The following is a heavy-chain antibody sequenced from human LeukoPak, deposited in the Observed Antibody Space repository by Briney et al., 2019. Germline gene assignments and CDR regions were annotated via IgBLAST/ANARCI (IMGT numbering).Heavy chain of an antibody. CDR1: GGTFSSYA. V-gene: IGHV1-69*13. CDR2: IVPIFGTA. D-gene: IGHD2-21*01. J-gene: IGHJ4*02. Sequence: GASVKVSCKASGGTFSSYAISWVRQAPGQGLEWMGGIVPIFGTANYAQKFQGRVTITADESTSTAYMELSSLRSEDTAVYYCATLVVVMGRFDYWGQGTLVTVSS. CDR3: ATLVVVMGRFDY.